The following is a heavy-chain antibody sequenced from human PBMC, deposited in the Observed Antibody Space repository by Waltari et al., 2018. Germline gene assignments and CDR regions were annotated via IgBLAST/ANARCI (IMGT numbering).Heavy chain of an antibody. V-gene: IGHV1-69*01. J-gene: IGHJ3*02. Sequence: QVQLVQSGAEVKKPGSSVKVSCKASGGTFSSYAISWVRQAPGQGLEWMGVIIPSFGTANYAQKVQGRVTITADESTSTAYMELSSLGSEDTAVYYCARENTAMVRDAFDIWGQGTMVTVSS. CDR3: ARENTAMVRDAFDI. CDR1: GGTFSSYA. CDR2: IIPSFGTA. D-gene: IGHD5-18*01.